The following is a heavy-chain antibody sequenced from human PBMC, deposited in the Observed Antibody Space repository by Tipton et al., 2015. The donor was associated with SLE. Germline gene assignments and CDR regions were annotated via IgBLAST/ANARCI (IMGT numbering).Heavy chain of an antibody. J-gene: IGHJ4*02. D-gene: IGHD6-6*01. V-gene: IGHV4-39*07. CDR2: IYYSGST. CDR3: ARDGAARGDFDY. Sequence: TLSLTCTVTGGSISSSSYYWGWIRQPPGKGLEWIGSIYYSGSTYYNPSLKSRVTISVDTSKNPFSLKLSSVTAADTAVYYCARDGAARGDFDYWGQGTLVTVSS. CDR1: GGSISSSSYY.